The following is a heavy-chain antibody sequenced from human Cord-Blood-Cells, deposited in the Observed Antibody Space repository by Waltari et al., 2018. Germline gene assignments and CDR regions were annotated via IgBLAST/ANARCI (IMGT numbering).Heavy chain of an antibody. V-gene: IGHV1-24*01. D-gene: IGHD2-2*02. CDR1: GYTLSELS. Sequence: QVQLVQSGAEVKKPGAYAKVSCKVSGYTLSELSMHWVRQAPGKGLEWMGGFDPEDGETMYAQKFQGRVTMTEDTSTDTAYMELSSLRSEDTAVYYCATAPPYCSSTSCYIGVWGQGTLVTVSS. CDR2: FDPEDGET. J-gene: IGHJ4*02. CDR3: ATAPPYCSSTSCYIGV.